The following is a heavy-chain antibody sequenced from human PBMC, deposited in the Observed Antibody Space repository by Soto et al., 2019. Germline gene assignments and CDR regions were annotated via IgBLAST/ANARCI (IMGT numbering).Heavy chain of an antibody. CDR3: AADARDSGYYYYYYGMDV. J-gene: IGHJ6*02. Sequence: ASVKVSCKASGFTFTSSAMPWVRQARGQRLEWIGWIVVGSGNTNYAQKFQERVTITRDMSTSTAYMELSSLRSEDTAVYYCAADARDSGYYYYYYGMDVWGQGTTVTVSS. CDR2: IVVGSGNT. D-gene: IGHD3-22*01. V-gene: IGHV1-58*02. CDR1: GFTFTSSA.